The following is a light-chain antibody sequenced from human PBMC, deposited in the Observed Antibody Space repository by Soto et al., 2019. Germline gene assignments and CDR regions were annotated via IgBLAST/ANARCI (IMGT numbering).Light chain of an antibody. CDR2: AAS. CDR3: QQSYSTPRT. Sequence: DLQMPQSPSSLSASVGARVTITGRASQSISSYLNWYQQKPGKAPKLLIYAASSLQSGVPSRFSGSGSGTDFTLTISSLQPEDFATYYCQQSYSTPRTFGQGTKVDIK. CDR1: QSISSY. J-gene: IGKJ1*01. V-gene: IGKV1-39*01.